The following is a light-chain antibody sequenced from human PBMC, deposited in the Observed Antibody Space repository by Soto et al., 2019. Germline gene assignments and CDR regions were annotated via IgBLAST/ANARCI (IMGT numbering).Light chain of an antibody. V-gene: IGKV1-5*03. J-gene: IGKJ1*01. CDR3: QHYNDYSRM. Sequence: DIQMTQSPSTLSASIGDRVTITCRASQSVDTWLAWYQQKPGKAPKLLIYKASSLQTGVPSRFSGSGSGTEFTLTISSRQPDDFATYYCQHYNDYSRMFGQGTKVEI. CDR2: KAS. CDR1: QSVDTW.